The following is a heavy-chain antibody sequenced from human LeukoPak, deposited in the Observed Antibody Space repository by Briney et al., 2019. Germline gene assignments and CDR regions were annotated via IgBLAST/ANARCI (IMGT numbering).Heavy chain of an antibody. D-gene: IGHD5-24*01. J-gene: IGHJ4*02. CDR1: GGSTSSSNYY. CDR2: IYTSGNT. V-gene: IGHV4-61*02. Sequence: SQTLSLTCTVSGGSTSSSNYYWNWIRQPAGKGLEWIGRIYTSGNTNYSPSLKSRVTISLDTSKNQFSLKLSSVTAADTAVYYCARALRRDGYNYYFDYWGQGTLVTVSS. CDR3: ARALRRDGYNYYFDY.